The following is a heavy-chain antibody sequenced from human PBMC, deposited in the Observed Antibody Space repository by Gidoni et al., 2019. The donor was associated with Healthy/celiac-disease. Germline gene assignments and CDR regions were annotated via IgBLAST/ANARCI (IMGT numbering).Heavy chain of an antibody. CDR1: GFTVSSNY. CDR3: ARYFGAQQQLVRGYYYYYMDV. J-gene: IGHJ6*03. CDR2: IHSGGST. D-gene: IGHD6-13*01. V-gene: IGHV3-66*01. Sequence: EVQLVESGGGLVQPGGSLRLSCAASGFTVSSNYMSWVRQAPGKGLEWVSVIHSGGSTYYADSVKGRFTISRDNSKNTLYLQMNSLRAEDTAVYYCARYFGAQQQLVRGYYYYYMDVWGKGTTVTVSS.